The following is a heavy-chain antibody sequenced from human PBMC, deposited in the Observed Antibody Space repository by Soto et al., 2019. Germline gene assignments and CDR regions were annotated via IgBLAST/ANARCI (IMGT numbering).Heavy chain of an antibody. V-gene: IGHV5-51*01. CDR3: AKHALYGSDWDGLDV. CDR1: GYSFTSYW. D-gene: IGHD2-2*02. Sequence: PGESLKISCKGSGYSFTSYWIGWVRQMRGKGLESMGIIYPGDSDTRYSPSSQGQVTISPDKSISTAYLQSSSLKASHTAMYYCAKHALYGSDWDGLDVWGQGTTVTVSS. J-gene: IGHJ6*02. CDR2: IYPGDSDT.